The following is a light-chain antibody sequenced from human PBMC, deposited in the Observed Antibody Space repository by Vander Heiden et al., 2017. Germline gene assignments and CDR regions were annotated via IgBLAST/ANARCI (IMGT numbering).Light chain of an antibody. CDR3: CSYGGGNSFDVL. J-gene: IGLJ2*01. V-gene: IGLV2-11*01. CDR1: SSDVGGYNY. Sequence: QSALTQPRSVSGSSGQSVAISCTGSSSDVGGYNYVSWYQQHPGKAPKLMIYDVTKRPSGVPDRFSGAKSGSTASLTISGLQAEEEADYYCCSYGGGNSFDVLFGGGTKLTVL. CDR2: DVT.